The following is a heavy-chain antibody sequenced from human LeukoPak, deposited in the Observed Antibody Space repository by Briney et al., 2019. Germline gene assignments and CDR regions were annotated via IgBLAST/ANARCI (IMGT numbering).Heavy chain of an antibody. CDR2: ISSSGSTI. Sequence: GGSLRLSCAASGFTFSSYEMNWVRQAPGKGLEWVSYISSSGSTIYYADSVKGRFTISRENAKNSLYLQMNSLRAEDTAVYYCAKPVGGATALDYWGQGTLVTVSS. V-gene: IGHV3-48*03. CDR3: AKPVGGATALDY. CDR1: GFTFSSYE. J-gene: IGHJ4*02. D-gene: IGHD1-26*01.